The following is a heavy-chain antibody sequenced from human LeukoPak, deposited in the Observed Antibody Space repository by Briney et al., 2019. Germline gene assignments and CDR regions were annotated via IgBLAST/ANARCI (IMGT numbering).Heavy chain of an antibody. V-gene: IGHV3-30*02. D-gene: IGHD5-12*01. CDR1: GFTFSSYG. CDR2: IRYDGSNK. J-gene: IGHJ3*02. CDR3: AKSRGVREWLRLGDAFDI. Sequence: PGGSLRLSCAASGFTFSSYGMHWVRQAPGKGLEWVAFIRYDGSNKYYADSVKGRFTTSRDNSKNTLYLQMNSLRAEDTAVYYCAKSRGVREWLRLGDAFDIWGQGTMVTVSS.